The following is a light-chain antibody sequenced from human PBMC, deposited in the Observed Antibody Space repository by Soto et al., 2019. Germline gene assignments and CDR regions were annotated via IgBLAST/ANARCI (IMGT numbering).Light chain of an antibody. J-gene: IGKJ1*01. CDR2: DVF. V-gene: IGKV1-5*01. CDR3: QQYHRYST. CDR1: RSISAW. Sequence: DIQMTQSPSTLSAAEGDRVAMTCRASRSISAWLAWYQQKPGKAPNLLIYDVFTLDSGVPSRFSGSASGTEFTLTISSLESDDFATYYCQQYHRYSTFGQGTKVDIK.